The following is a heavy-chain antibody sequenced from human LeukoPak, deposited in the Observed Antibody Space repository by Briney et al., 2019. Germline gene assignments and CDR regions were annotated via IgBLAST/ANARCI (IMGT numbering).Heavy chain of an antibody. V-gene: IGHV1-69*04. Sequence: GASVKVSCKASGGTFSSYAISWVRQAPGQGLEWMGRIIPILGIANYAQKFQGRVTITADKSTSTAYMELSSLRSEDTAVYYCASAPDGSKNWFDPWGQGTLVTVSS. CDR2: IIPILGIA. CDR1: GGTFSSYA. CDR3: ASAPDGSKNWFDP. J-gene: IGHJ5*02. D-gene: IGHD5-24*01.